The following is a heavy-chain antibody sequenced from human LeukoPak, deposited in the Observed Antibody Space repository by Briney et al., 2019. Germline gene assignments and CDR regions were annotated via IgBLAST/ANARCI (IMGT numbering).Heavy chain of an antibody. CDR2: IYYRGST. CDR1: GGSISSYY. V-gene: IGHV4-59*12. CDR3: AAGTTTNAFDI. J-gene: IGHJ3*02. D-gene: IGHD1-1*01. Sequence: SETLSLTCTVSGGSISSYYWSWIRQPPGKGLEWIGYIYYRGSTNYNPSLKSRVTISVDTSKNQFSLQLNSVTPEDTAVYYCAAGTTTNAFDIWGQGTMVTVSS.